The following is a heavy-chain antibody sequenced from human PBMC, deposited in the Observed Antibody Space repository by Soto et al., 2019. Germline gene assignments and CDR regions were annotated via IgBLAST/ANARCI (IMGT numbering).Heavy chain of an antibody. CDR3: AKDESIAAAPFDP. CDR1: GFTFRNYA. V-gene: IGHV3-23*01. Sequence: GGSLRLSCAASGFTFRNYAMAWVRQAPGKGLEWVSSINDGGVSTYYADSVKGRFTISRDNSKNTLYLQMKGLRVDDTAVYYCAKDESIAAAPFDPWGQGSLVTVSS. D-gene: IGHD6-25*01. J-gene: IGHJ5*02. CDR2: INDGGVST.